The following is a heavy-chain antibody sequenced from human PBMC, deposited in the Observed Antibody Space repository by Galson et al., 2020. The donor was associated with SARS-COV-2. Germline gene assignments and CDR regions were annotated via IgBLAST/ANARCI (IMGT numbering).Heavy chain of an antibody. CDR3: AREVRGAAAGPYYFDY. V-gene: IGHV4-4*07. CDR1: GGSISSYY. CDR2: IYTSGST. J-gene: IGHJ4*02. D-gene: IGHD6-13*01. Sequence: SETLSLTCTVSGGSISSYYWSWIRQPAGKGLEWIGRIYTSGSTNYNPSLKSRVTMSVDTSKNQFSLKLSSVTAADTAVYYCAREVRGAAAGPYYFDYWGQGTLVTVSS.